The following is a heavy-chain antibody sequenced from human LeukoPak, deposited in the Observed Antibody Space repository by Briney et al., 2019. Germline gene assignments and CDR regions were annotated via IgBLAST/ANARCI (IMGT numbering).Heavy chain of an antibody. J-gene: IGHJ5*02. V-gene: IGHV4-39*01. CDR1: GGSILDSTYY. Sequence: SETLSLTCTVSGGSILDSTYYWAWIRQPRGKGLDRIATIFYTGNTHYNPSLKSRVTMSVDTVKNQFSLNLNSVTAADTAVYYCARQSSGYYYGWFDPWGQGTLVTVSS. CDR3: ARQSSGYYYGWFDP. CDR2: IFYTGNT. D-gene: IGHD3-22*01.